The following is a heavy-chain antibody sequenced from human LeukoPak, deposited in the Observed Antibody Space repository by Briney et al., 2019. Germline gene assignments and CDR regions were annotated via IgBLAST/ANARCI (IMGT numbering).Heavy chain of an antibody. J-gene: IGHJ6*02. CDR1: GESFSGYY. CDR2: INHSGST. V-gene: IGHV4-34*01. D-gene: IGHD5-18*01. CDR3: ARGPDTAMVNHYYGMDV. Sequence: SETLFLTCAVYGESFSGYYWSWIRQPPGKGLEWIGEINHSGSTNYNPSLKSRVTISVDTSKNQFSLKLSSVTAADTAVYYCARGPDTAMVNHYYGMDVWGQGTTVTVSS.